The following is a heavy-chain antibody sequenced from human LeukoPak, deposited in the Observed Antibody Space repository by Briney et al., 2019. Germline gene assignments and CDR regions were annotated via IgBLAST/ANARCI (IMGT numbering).Heavy chain of an antibody. CDR3: AKDLSGGYYYYYGMDV. CDR1: GFTFDDYA. D-gene: IGHD1-14*01. J-gene: IGHJ6*02. V-gene: IGHV3-9*01. Sequence: GRSLRLSCAASGFTFDDYAMHWVRQAPGKGLEWVSGISWNSGSIGYADSVKGRFTISRDNAKNSLYLQMNSLRAEDTALYYCAKDLSGGYYYYYGMDVRGQGTTVTVSS. CDR2: ISWNSGSI.